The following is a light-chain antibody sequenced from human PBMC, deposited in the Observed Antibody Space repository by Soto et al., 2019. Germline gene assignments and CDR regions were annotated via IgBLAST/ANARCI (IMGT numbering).Light chain of an antibody. CDR3: CSYAGGSKV. J-gene: IGLJ1*01. CDR2: EGS. Sequence: QSALTQPASVSESPGQSITISCTGTSSDVGSYEFVSWYQQYPGKAPKLMIYEGSKRPSGVSDRFSGSKSGNTASLTISGLQAEDEADYFCCSYAGGSKVFGAGTKLTVL. V-gene: IGLV2-23*01. CDR1: SSDVGSYEF.